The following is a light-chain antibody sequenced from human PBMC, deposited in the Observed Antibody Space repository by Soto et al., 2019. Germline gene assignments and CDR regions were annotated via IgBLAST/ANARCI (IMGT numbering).Light chain of an antibody. V-gene: IGKV3-20*01. J-gene: IGKJ5*01. Sequence: EIVLTQSPGTLSLSPGERATLSCRASQSVAGSYLAWYQQKPGQAPRLLNYGASSRATGFPDRFSGSGSGTDFTLTISGLEPEDSAVYYCQQYGSSSEITFGQGTRLEIK. CDR1: QSVAGSY. CDR2: GAS. CDR3: QQYGSSSEIT.